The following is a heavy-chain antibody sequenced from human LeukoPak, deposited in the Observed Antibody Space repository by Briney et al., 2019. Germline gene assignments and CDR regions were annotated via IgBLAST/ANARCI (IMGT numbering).Heavy chain of an antibody. V-gene: IGHV3-30*04. J-gene: IGHJ4*02. Sequence: GGSLRLSCAASGFTFSSFAMHWVRQAPGKGLEWVTLISYDGSKKYYADSVKGRFTISRDNSKDTLFLQMNSLRSEDTAVYYCAKNSLSSRLRYFDYWGQGTLVTVSS. CDR1: GFTFSSFA. CDR2: ISYDGSKK. CDR3: AKNSLSSRLRYFDY. D-gene: IGHD4-17*01.